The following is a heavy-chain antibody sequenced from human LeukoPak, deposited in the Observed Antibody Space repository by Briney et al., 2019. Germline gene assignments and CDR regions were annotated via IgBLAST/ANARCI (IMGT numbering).Heavy chain of an antibody. V-gene: IGHV3-53*01. CDR1: GSTVSSNY. D-gene: IGHD6-13*01. Sequence: GGSLRLSCAASGSTVSSNYMSWVRQAPGKGLEWVSVIYSGGSTYYADSVKGRFTISRDNSKNTLYLQMNSLRAEDTAVYYCARGLQQLAYYYYGMDVWGQGTTVTVSS. CDR2: IYSGGST. CDR3: ARGLQQLAYYYYGMDV. J-gene: IGHJ6*02.